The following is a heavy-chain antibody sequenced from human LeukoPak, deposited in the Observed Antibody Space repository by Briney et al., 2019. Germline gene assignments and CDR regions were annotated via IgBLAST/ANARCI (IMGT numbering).Heavy chain of an antibody. Sequence: GGSLRLSCAASGFTCSNYAMSWVRQAPGKGLEWVSTISGGGESTYYAGSVKGQFTISRDNSKNMLYLQMNSLRAEDTAEYYCAKDYSGSYYALDYWGQGTLVTVSS. CDR1: GFTCSNYA. J-gene: IGHJ4*02. V-gene: IGHV3-23*01. CDR3: AKDYSGSYYALDY. D-gene: IGHD1-26*01. CDR2: ISGGGEST.